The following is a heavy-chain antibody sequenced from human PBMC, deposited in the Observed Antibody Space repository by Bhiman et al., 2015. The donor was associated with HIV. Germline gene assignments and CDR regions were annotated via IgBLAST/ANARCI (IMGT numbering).Heavy chain of an antibody. CDR2: ISWNSATK. Sequence: EVQLVESGGGLVHPGRSLRLSCVASGFTFRSFAMHWVRQVPGKGLEWVAGISWNSATKVYGDSVRGRFTISRDNAENSLYLQMNSLSADDTAFYFCAKGAASNRVVSSHFDYWGQGTLVSVSS. CDR3: AKGAASNRVVSSHFDY. J-gene: IGHJ4*02. D-gene: IGHD6-25*01. CDR1: GFTFRSFA. V-gene: IGHV3-9*01.